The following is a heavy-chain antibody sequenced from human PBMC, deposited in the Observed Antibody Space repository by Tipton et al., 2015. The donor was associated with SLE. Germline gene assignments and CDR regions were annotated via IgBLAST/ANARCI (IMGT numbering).Heavy chain of an antibody. V-gene: IGHV4-39*07. D-gene: IGHD3-10*01. CDR2: IYHSGST. CDR1: GGSISSGSYY. CDR3: AKDRGSMVQGVTTLGY. J-gene: IGHJ4*02. Sequence: TLSLTCTVSGGSISSGSYYWGWIRQPPGKGLEWIGSIYHSGSTYYNPSLKSRVAISVDTSKNQFSLKLSSVTAADTAVYYCAKDRGSMVQGVTTLGYWGQGTLVTVSS.